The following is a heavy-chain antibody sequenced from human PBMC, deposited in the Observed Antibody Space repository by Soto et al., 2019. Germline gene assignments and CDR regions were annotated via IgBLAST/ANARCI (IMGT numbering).Heavy chain of an antibody. D-gene: IGHD3-16*01. Sequence: TLSRTFTISGGSISSSNYFWGWIRQPPGKGLEWIGSIFYSGSTSYNSSLKSRVTISVDTSKNQFSLRLSSVTAADTAVYYCACPTLGAFDILGEGKLVTLSS. CDR1: GGSISSSNYF. CDR2: IFYSGST. V-gene: IGHV4-39*01. CDR3: ACPTLGAFDI. J-gene: IGHJ3*02.